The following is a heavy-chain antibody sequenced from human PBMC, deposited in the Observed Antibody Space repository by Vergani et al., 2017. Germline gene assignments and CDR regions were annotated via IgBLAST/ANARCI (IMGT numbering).Heavy chain of an antibody. Sequence: EVQLLESGGGLVQPGGSLRLSCAASGFTVSSNYMSWVRQAPGKGLEWVSVIYSGGSTYYADSVKGRFTISRDNSKNTLYLQMNSLRAEDTAVYYCTVATGYYYYMDVWGKGTTVTVSS. CDR2: IYSGGST. CDR1: GFTVSSNY. J-gene: IGHJ6*03. V-gene: IGHV3-66*01. D-gene: IGHD5-12*01. CDR3: TVATGYYYYMDV.